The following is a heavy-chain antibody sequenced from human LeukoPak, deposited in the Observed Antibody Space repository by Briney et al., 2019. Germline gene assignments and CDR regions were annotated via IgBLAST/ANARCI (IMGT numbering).Heavy chain of an antibody. Sequence: PGGSLRLSCAASGFTFSSYAMHWVRQAPGKGLEWVAVISYDGSNKYYADSVKGRFTISRDSSKNTLYLQMNSLRAEDTAVYYCARGTLGEYQLLVRRRNWFDPWGQGTLVTVSS. CDR3: ARGTLGEYQLLVRRRNWFDP. J-gene: IGHJ5*02. V-gene: IGHV3-30*04. CDR1: GFTFSSYA. CDR2: ISYDGSNK. D-gene: IGHD2-2*01.